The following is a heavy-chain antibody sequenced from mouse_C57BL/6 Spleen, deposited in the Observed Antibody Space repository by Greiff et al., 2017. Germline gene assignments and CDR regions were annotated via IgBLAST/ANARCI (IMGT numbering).Heavy chain of an antibody. V-gene: IGHV1-76*01. Sequence: QVHVKQSGAELVRPGASVKLSCKASGYTFTDYYINWVKQRPGQGLEWIARIYPGSGNTYYNEKFKGKATLTAEKSSSTAYMQLSSLTSEDSAVYFCARFDYDPLYYAMDDWGQGTSVTVSS. J-gene: IGHJ4*01. D-gene: IGHD2-4*01. CDR3: ARFDYDPLYYAMDD. CDR1: GYTFTDYY. CDR2: IYPGSGNT.